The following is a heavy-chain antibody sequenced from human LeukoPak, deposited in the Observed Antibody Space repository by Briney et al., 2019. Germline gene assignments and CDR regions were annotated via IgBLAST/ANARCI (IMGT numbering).Heavy chain of an antibody. J-gene: IGHJ4*02. CDR3: ARESGDGYNFVDY. CDR1: GGSISSGGYY. D-gene: IGHD5-24*01. CDR2: IYYSGST. V-gene: IGHV4-31*03. Sequence: PSETLSLTCTVSGGSISSGGYYWSWIRQHPGKGLEWIGYIYYSGSTYYNPSLKSRVTISVDTSKNQFSLKLSSVTDADTAVYYCARESGDGYNFVDYWGQGTLVTVSS.